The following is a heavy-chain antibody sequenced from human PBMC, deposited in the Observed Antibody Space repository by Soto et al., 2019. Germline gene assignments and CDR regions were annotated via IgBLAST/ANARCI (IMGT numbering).Heavy chain of an antibody. CDR2: VSAYNGDT. J-gene: IGHJ6*02. Sequence: ASVKVSCKASGYTFTNYGISWVRQAPGQGLEWMGWVSAYNGDTNYAQKVQGRVTMTTDTSTSTAYMELRSLRSDDTAVYYCAGSPDIVVVPGATGGADVWGQGTTVTVSS. CDR3: AGSPDIVVVPGATGGADV. CDR1: GYTFTNYG. V-gene: IGHV1-18*04. D-gene: IGHD2-2*01.